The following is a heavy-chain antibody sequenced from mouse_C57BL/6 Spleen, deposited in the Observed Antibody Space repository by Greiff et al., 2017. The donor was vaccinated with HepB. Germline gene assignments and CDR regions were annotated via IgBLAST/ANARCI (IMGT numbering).Heavy chain of an antibody. D-gene: IGHD1-1*01. CDR1: GYTFTDYN. J-gene: IGHJ4*01. CDR2: INPNNGGT. V-gene: IGHV1-18*01. CDR3: ARSNSLRNYAMDY. Sequence: EVQLQESGPELVKPGASVKIPCKASGYTFTDYNMDWVKQSHGKSLEWIGDINPNNGGTIYNQKFKGKATLTVDKSSSTAYMELRSLTSEDTAVYYCARSNSLRNYAMDYWGQGTSVTVSS.